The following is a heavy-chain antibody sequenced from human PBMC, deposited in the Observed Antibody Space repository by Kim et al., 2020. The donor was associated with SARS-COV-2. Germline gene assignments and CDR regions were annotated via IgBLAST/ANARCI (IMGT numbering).Heavy chain of an antibody. V-gene: IGHV3-30*04. CDR1: GFTFSSYA. J-gene: IGHJ6*02. CDR3: ARDSYRVVVVPAAISLYGMDV. Sequence: GGSLRLSCAASGFTFSSYAMHWVRQAPGKGLEWVAVISYDGSNKYYADSVKGRFTISRDNSKNTLYLQMNSLRAEDTAVYYCARDSYRVVVVPAAISLYGMDVWGQGTTVTVSS. D-gene: IGHD2-2*01. CDR2: ISYDGSNK.